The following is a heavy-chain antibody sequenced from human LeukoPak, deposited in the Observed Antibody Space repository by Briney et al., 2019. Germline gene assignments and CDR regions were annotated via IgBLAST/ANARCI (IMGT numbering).Heavy chain of an antibody. Sequence: ASVKVSCKASGYTFTDYYMHWVRQTPGQGLEWMGWINPNSGGTNFAQKFQGRVAMTRDTSISTAYLELGSLRSDDTAVYFCARARWQLVPYFDSWGQGTLVTVSS. CDR2: INPNSGGT. CDR1: GYTFTDYY. V-gene: IGHV1-2*02. J-gene: IGHJ4*02. CDR3: ARARWQLVPYFDS. D-gene: IGHD6-6*01.